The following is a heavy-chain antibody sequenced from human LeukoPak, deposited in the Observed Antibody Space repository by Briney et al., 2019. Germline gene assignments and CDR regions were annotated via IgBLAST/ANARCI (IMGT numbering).Heavy chain of an antibody. V-gene: IGHV4-30-4*01. CDR3: AREVNEVSDSDAFYI. CDR1: GGSISTSNYF. Sequence: SQTLSLTCTVSGGSISTSNYFWSWIRQSPGKGLEWIGYIHYTGSAHYSSLKSRVSITVDTSKNQFSLHMTSVTDADTAVYYCAREVNEVSDSDAFYIWGQGTMVTVSS. CDR2: IHYTGSA. J-gene: IGHJ3*02. D-gene: IGHD3-22*01.